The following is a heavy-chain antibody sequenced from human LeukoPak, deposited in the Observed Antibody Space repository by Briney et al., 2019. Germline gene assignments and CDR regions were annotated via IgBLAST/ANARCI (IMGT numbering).Heavy chain of an antibody. CDR1: GGSISSGGYY. CDR2: IYHSGST. D-gene: IGHD6-13*01. CDR3: ARESSSSWYTP. Sequence: SETLSLTCTVSGGSISSGGYYWSWIRQPPGKGLEWIGYIYHSGSTYYNPSLKSRVTISVDRSKNQFSLKLSSVTAADTAVHYCARESSSSWYTPWGQGTLVTVSS. J-gene: IGHJ5*02. V-gene: IGHV4-30-2*01.